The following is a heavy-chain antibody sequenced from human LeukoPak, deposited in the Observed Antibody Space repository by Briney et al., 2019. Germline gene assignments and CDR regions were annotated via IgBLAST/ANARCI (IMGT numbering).Heavy chain of an antibody. J-gene: IGHJ4*02. CDR3: ATPQLAAAGIDSG. D-gene: IGHD6-13*01. CDR1: GYSFTSYC. Sequence: GESLKISCKGSGYSFTSYCISWVRQMPGKGLEWMGRIDPSDSYTNYSPSFQGHVTISADKSISTAHLQWSSLKASDTAMYYCATPQLAAAGIDSGWGQGTLVTVSS. V-gene: IGHV5-10-1*01. CDR2: IDPSDSYT.